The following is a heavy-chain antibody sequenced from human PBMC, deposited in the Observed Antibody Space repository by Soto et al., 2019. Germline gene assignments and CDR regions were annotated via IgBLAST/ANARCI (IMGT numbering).Heavy chain of an antibody. V-gene: IGHV3-21*06. J-gene: IGHJ4*02. Sequence: EGQLVESGGGLVEPGGSLRLSCAASGFIFSSSDMTWVRQAPGKGLEYVSSISYSGIYKFYAEPAKGRFTISRDNAKNSLYLQMNSLTAEDTAVYYCARKSNSDGSGYDYFDYWGQGTLVIVSS. CDR2: ISYSGIYK. CDR1: GFIFSSSD. CDR3: ARKSNSDGSGYDYFDY. D-gene: IGHD3-22*01.